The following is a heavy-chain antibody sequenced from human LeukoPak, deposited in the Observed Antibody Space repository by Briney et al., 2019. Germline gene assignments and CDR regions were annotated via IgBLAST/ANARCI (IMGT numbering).Heavy chain of an antibody. CDR3: AREGRLRLGELSPSGAFDI. CDR1: GFTFSDYY. J-gene: IGHJ3*02. CDR2: ISSSGSTI. Sequence: GGSLRLSCAASGFTFSDYYMSWIRQAPGKGLEWVSYISSSGSTIYYADSVKGRFTISRDNAKDSLYLQMNSLRAEDTAVYYCAREGRLRLGELSPSGAFDIWGQGTMVTVSS. D-gene: IGHD3-16*02. V-gene: IGHV3-11*04.